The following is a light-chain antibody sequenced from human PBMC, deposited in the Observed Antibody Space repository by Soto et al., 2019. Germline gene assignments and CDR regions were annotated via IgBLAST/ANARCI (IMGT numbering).Light chain of an antibody. J-gene: IGLJ2*01. V-gene: IGLV2-14*01. Sequence: QSALTQPASVSGSPGQSITISCTGTSSDVGGHNYVSWYQQHPGKAPKNMIYEVNNGPSGVSDRFSGSKSGNTASLTISGLQAEDEAYYYCSSFTNSGTVVFRGGTKVTVL. CDR2: EVN. CDR3: SSFTNSGTVV. CDR1: SSDVGGHNY.